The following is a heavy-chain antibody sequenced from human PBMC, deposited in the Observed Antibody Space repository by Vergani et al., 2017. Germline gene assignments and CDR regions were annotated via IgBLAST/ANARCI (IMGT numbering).Heavy chain of an antibody. CDR1: GYTFTSYG. CDR2: ISAYNGNT. J-gene: IGHJ6*03. Sequence: QVQLVQSGAEVKKPGASVKVSCKASGYTFTSYGISWVRQAPGQGLEWMGWISAYNGNTNYAQKLQGRVTMTTDTSTSTAYMELTSLRSDDTAVYYCASSEVGGSYPHYYYYMDVWGKGTTVTVSS. CDR3: ASSEVGGSYPHYYYYMDV. V-gene: IGHV1-18*01. D-gene: IGHD1-26*01.